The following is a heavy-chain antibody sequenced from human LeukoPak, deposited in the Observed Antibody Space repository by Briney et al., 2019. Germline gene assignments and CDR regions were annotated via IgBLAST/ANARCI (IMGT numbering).Heavy chain of an antibody. J-gene: IGHJ5*02. D-gene: IGHD2-2*01. CDR1: GYTFTSYD. CDR2: MNPNSGNT. V-gene: IGHV1-8*03. CDR3: ARGGYCSSTSCEDNWFDP. Sequence: ASVKVSCKASGYTFTSYDINWVRQATGQGLEWMGWMNPNSGNTGYAQKFQGRVTITRNTSISTAYMELSSLRAEDTAVYYCARGGYCSSTSCEDNWFDPCGQGTLCTVSS.